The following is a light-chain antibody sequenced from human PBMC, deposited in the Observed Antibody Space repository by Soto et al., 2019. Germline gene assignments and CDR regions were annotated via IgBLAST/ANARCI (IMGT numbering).Light chain of an antibody. CDR2: TNN. CDR1: TSSIGRNY. J-gene: IGLJ2*01. V-gene: IGLV1-44*01. CDR3: AAWDDSLNGRV. Sequence: QSVLTQPPSASGTPGQRVTISCSGGTSSIGRNYVYWYQQLPGTAPKLVIYTNNQRPSGVPDRFSGSKSGTSASLAISGLQSEDEADFYCAAWDDSLNGRVFGGGTKLTVL.